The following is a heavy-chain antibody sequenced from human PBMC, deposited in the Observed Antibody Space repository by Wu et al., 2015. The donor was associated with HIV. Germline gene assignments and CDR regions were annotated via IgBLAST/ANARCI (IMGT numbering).Heavy chain of an antibody. V-gene: IGHV1-69*05. J-gene: IGHJ3*02. D-gene: IGHD6-19*01. CDR1: GGTFSSYA. CDR2: IIPIFGTA. CDR3: ASPARGAVAGIDAFDI. Sequence: QVQLVQSGAEVKKPGSSVKVSCKASGGTFSSYAISWVRQAPGQGLEWMGGIIPIFGTANYAQKFQGRVTITTDESTSTAYMELSSLRSEDTAVYCCASPARGAVAGIDAFDIWGQGTMVTVSS.